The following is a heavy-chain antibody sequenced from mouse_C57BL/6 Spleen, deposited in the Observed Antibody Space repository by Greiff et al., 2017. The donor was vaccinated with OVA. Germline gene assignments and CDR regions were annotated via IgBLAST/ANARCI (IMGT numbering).Heavy chain of an antibody. J-gene: IGHJ2*01. D-gene: IGHD1-1*01. V-gene: IGHV1-69*01. Sequence: QVQLQQPGAELVMPGASVKLSCKASGYTFTSYWMHWVKQRPGHGLEWIGEIDPSDSYTNYNQKFKGKSTLTVDKSSSTAYMQLSSLTSEDSAVYYGAKSYITTVVNLDYWGQGTTLTVSS. CDR1: GYTFTSYW. CDR3: AKSYITTVVNLDY. CDR2: IDPSDSYT.